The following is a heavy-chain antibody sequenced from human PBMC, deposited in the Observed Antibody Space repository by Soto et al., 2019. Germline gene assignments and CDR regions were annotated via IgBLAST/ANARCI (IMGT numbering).Heavy chain of an antibody. Sequence: GGSLRLSCAASGFTVSSNYMSWVRQAPGKGLEWVSVIYSGGSTYYADSVKGRVTISRDNSKNTLDLQMNSLRAEDTAVYYCARDRGYCSGGSCYPFDYWGQGTLVTVSS. CDR2: IYSGGST. D-gene: IGHD2-15*01. V-gene: IGHV3-66*01. CDR3: ARDRGYCSGGSCYPFDY. CDR1: GFTVSSNY. J-gene: IGHJ4*02.